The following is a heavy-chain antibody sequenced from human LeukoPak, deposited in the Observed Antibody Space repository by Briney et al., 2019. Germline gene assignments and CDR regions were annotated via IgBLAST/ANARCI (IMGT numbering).Heavy chain of an antibody. CDR1: GGSISSGDYY. V-gene: IGHV4-30-4*01. Sequence: PSETLSLTCTVSGGSISSGDYYWSWIRQPPEKGLEWIGYIYYSGSTYYNPSLKSRVTISVDTSKNQFSLKLSSVTAADTAVYYCARANEAVVVIFDYWGQGTLVTVSS. CDR3: ARANEAVVVIFDY. J-gene: IGHJ4*02. CDR2: IYYSGST. D-gene: IGHD3-22*01.